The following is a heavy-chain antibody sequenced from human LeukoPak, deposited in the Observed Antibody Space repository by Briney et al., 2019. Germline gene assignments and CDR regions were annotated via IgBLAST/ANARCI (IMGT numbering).Heavy chain of an antibody. J-gene: IGHJ4*02. V-gene: IGHV3-23*01. CDR3: AKDDDSNQYYFDY. CDR1: GFTFSSYW. D-gene: IGHD4-11*01. Sequence: GGSLRLSCAASGFTFSSYWMSWVRQAPGKGLEWVSAISGSGGSTYCADSVKGRFTISRDNSKNTLYLQMNSLRAEDTAVYYCAKDDDSNQYYFDYWGQGTLVTASS. CDR2: ISGSGGST.